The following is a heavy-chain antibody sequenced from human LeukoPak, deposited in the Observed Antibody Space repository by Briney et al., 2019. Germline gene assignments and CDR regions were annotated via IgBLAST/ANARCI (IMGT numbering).Heavy chain of an antibody. D-gene: IGHD1-26*01. CDR2: IYIDGTT. V-gene: IGHV3-66*01. CDR1: GFTFDDYG. J-gene: IGHJ6*03. Sequence: GGSLRLSCAASGFTFDDYGMSWVRQAPGKGLDWVSVIYIDGTTHYADSVKGRCTISRDTSTNTVYLQLNSLRAEDTATYYCAGYGGSYPYYLDVWGKGTTVTLSS. CDR3: AGYGGSYPYYLDV.